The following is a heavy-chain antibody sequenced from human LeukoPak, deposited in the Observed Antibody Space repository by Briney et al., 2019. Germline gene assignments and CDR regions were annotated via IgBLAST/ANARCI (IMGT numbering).Heavy chain of an antibody. CDR2: IWYDGNNK. Sequence: GGSLRLSCAASGFTFSSYGTHWVRQAPGKGLEWVAVIWYDGNNKYYADSVKGRFTISRDNSKNTLYLQMNSLRAEDTAVYYCARGTDYYDSSGYYDFDYWGQGTLVTVSS. CDR3: ARGTDYYDSSGYYDFDY. V-gene: IGHV3-33*01. CDR1: GFTFSSYG. J-gene: IGHJ4*02. D-gene: IGHD3-22*01.